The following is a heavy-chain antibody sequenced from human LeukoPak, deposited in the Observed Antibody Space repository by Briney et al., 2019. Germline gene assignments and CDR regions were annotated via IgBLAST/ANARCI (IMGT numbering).Heavy chain of an antibody. V-gene: IGHV4-39*01. J-gene: IGHJ5*02. Sequence: ASETLSLTCTVSGRSISSSSYYWGWIRQPPGKGLEWIGSIYYSGSTYYNPSLKRRVTISVDTSKNQFSLKLSSVTAADTAVYYCARHVPGAAGILRWFDPWGQGTLVTVSS. CDR3: ARHVPGAAGILRWFDP. CDR1: GRSISSSSYY. CDR2: IYYSGST. D-gene: IGHD6-13*01.